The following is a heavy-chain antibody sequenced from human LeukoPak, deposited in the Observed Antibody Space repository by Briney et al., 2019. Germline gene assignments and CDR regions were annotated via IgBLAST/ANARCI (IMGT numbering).Heavy chain of an antibody. D-gene: IGHD7-27*01. J-gene: IGHJ4*02. Sequence: ASVNVSCTASGYTFTSYDVSWVRQAPGQGLEWMGGIIPIFGTANYAQKFQGRVTITADESTSTAYVELSSLRSEDTAVYYCARVKTNWGILYYFDYWGQGTLVTVSS. CDR3: ARVKTNWGILYYFDY. CDR1: GYTFTSYD. CDR2: IIPIFGTA. V-gene: IGHV1-69*13.